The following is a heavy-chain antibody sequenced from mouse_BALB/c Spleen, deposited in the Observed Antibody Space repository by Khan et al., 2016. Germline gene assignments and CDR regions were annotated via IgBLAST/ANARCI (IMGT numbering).Heavy chain of an antibody. D-gene: IGHD1-1*01. Sequence: EVELVESGGDLVKPGGSLKLSCAASGFTFSSYGMSWVRQTPDKSLEWVATISSGGSYTYYPDSVKGRFTISRDNAKNTLYLQMSSLKSEDTAMYYCARHVNTVVADYWGQGTTLTVSS. CDR2: ISSGGSYT. V-gene: IGHV5-6*01. CDR1: GFTFSSYG. J-gene: IGHJ2*01. CDR3: ARHVNTVVADY.